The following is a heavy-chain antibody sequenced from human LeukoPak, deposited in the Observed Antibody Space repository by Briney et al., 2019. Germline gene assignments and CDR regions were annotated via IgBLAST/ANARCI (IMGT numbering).Heavy chain of an antibody. D-gene: IGHD3-22*01. J-gene: IGHJ3*02. CDR3: ARDRTIVVVSVDAFDI. CDR1: GYTFSGYY. CDR2: INPKSGGT. Sequence: SVKVSCKASGYTFSGYYMHWVRQAPGQGLEWVGWINPKSGGTNYAQKFQGRVTMTSDTSTSTVYMELRSLRSDDTAVYYCARDRTIVVVSVDAFDIWGQGTMVTVSS. V-gene: IGHV1-2*02.